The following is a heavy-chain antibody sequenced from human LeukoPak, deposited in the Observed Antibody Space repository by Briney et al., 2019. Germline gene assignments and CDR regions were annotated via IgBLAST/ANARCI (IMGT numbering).Heavy chain of an antibody. Sequence: ASVKVSCKASGYTFSSYYIHWVRQAPGQGLEWMGMINPSGGSTSYAQKFQGRVTMTRDMSTSTVYMELSSLRSEDTAVYYCALEGWFDPWGQGTLVTVSS. CDR3: ALEGWFDP. V-gene: IGHV1-46*01. D-gene: IGHD1-1*01. J-gene: IGHJ5*02. CDR2: INPSGGST. CDR1: GYTFSSYY.